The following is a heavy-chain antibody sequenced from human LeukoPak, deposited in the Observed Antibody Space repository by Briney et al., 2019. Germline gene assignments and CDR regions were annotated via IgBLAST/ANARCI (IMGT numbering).Heavy chain of an antibody. CDR1: GFTVSSNY. CDR2: IYSGGST. Sequence: GGSLRLSCAASGFTVSSNYMSWVRQAPGKGLEWVSVIYSGGSTYYADSVKGRFTISRDNSKNTLYLQMNSLRAEDTAVYYCARLKAVTLFAFDYWGQGTLVTVSS. V-gene: IGHV3-53*01. CDR3: ARLKAVTLFAFDY. J-gene: IGHJ4*02. D-gene: IGHD3-3*01.